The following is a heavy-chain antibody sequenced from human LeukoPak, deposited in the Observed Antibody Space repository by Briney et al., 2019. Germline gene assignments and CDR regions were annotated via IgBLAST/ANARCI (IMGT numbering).Heavy chain of an antibody. V-gene: IGHV3-23*01. D-gene: IGHD6-13*01. CDR3: AKETRYSSTIGY. J-gene: IGHJ4*02. CDR2: ISGSGGST. CDR1: GFTFSSYA. Sequence: GGSLTLSCAASGFTFSSYAMSWLRPPPGKGLEWVSAISGSGGSTYYADSVKGRFTISRDNSKNTLYLQMNSLRAEDTAVYYCAKETRYSSTIGYWGQGTLVTVSS.